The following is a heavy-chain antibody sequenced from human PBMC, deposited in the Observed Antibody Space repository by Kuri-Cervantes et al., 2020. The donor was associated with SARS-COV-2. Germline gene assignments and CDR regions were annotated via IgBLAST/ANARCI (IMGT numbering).Heavy chain of an antibody. CDR3: ARASFAFWSGYYTGYYLDF. D-gene: IGHD3-3*01. CDR1: GFTFSDYY. CDR2: ISSSGSTI. J-gene: IGHJ4*02. Sequence: LSLTCAASGFTFSDYYMSWIRQAPGKGLEWVSYISSSGSTIYYADSVKGRFTISRDNAKNSLYLQMNSLRAEDTAVYYCARASFAFWSGYYTGYYLDFWGQGALVTVSS. V-gene: IGHV3-11*04.